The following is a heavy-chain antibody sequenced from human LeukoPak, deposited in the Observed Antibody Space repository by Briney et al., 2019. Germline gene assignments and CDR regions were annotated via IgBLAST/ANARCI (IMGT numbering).Heavy chain of an antibody. Sequence: GGSLRLSCAASGFTFSVYWMHWVRQAPGKGLVWVSRIYNDGSMTNYADSVKGRFTISRDNSKNTLYLQMNSLRAEDTAVYYCAKDRLKRGAAAGKEYYYGMDVWGQGTTVTVSS. J-gene: IGHJ6*02. D-gene: IGHD6-13*01. CDR1: GFTFSVYW. CDR3: AKDRLKRGAAAGKEYYYGMDV. V-gene: IGHV3-74*01. CDR2: IYNDGSMT.